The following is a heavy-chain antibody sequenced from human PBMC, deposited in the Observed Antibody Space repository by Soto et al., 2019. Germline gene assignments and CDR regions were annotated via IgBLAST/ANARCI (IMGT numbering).Heavy chain of an antibody. CDR1: GGTFSSYA. CDR2: IIPIFGTA. Sequence: SVKVSCNASGGTFSSYAISWVRQAPGQALEWMGGIIPIFGTANYAQKFQGRVTITADESTSTAYMELSSLRSEDTAVYYCARVDTAMATPHYYGMDVWGQGTTVTVSS. CDR3: ARVDTAMATPHYYGMDV. J-gene: IGHJ6*02. V-gene: IGHV1-69*13. D-gene: IGHD5-18*01.